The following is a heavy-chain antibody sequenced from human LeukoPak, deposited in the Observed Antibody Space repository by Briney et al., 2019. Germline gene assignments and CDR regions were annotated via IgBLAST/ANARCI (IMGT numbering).Heavy chain of an antibody. J-gene: IGHJ3*02. V-gene: IGHV4-59*08. CDR1: GGSISSYY. CDR3: ARHKKAFDI. Sequence: SETLSLTCTVSGGSISSYYWSWIRQPPGKGLEWIGYIYYSGSINYNPSLKSRVTISVDTSKNQFSLKLSSVTAADTAVYYCARHKKAFDIWGQGTMVTVSS. CDR2: IYYSGSI.